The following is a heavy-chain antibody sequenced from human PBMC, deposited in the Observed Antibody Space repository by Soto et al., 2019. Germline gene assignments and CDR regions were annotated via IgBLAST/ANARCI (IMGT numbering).Heavy chain of an antibody. D-gene: IGHD2-15*01. V-gene: IGHV3-74*01. J-gene: IGHJ6*02. CDR2: INSDGSGT. Sequence: EVQLVESGGGLVQPGGSLRLSCAASGFDFSNSWIHWVRQGPGKGLVWVSHINSDGSGTTYADSVKGRFTISRDNAKNTVYLQMNSLRAEDTAVYYCAKDTAYAMDVWGQWTTVTVSS. CDR1: GFDFSNSW. CDR3: AKDTAYAMDV.